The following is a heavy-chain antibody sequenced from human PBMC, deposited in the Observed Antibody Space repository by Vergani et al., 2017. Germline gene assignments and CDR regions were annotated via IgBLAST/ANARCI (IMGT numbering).Heavy chain of an antibody. J-gene: IGHJ4*02. CDR1: ESSFISNE. Sequence: EVMLVQSGAEVKKPGESLKISCKYSESSFISNEIAWVRQMSGKGLQWMGNINPIDSKIAYSPSFQGQAIMSRDKSITTAYLQWRSLKASDTAIYDCTRHVPCGDGACLRFDHWGQGTQVTVSS. CDR3: TRHVPCGDGACLRFDH. D-gene: IGHD2-21*01. CDR2: INPIDSKI. V-gene: IGHV5-51*01.